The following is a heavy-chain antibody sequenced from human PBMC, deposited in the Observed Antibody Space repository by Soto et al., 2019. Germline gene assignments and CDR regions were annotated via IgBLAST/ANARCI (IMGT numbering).Heavy chain of an antibody. CDR2: ISAYNGNT. CDR1: GYTFTSYG. Sequence: ASVKVSCKASGYTFTSYGISWVRQAPGQGLEWMGWISAYNGNTNYAQKLQGRVTMTTDTSTSTAYMELRSLRSDDTAVYYCARGDHDYGVSPFAYWGQGTLVTVSS. CDR3: ARGDHDYGVSPFAY. V-gene: IGHV1-18*01. D-gene: IGHD4-17*01. J-gene: IGHJ4*02.